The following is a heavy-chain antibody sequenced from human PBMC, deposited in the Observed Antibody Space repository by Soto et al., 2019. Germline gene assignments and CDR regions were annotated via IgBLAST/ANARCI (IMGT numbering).Heavy chain of an antibody. Sequence: QITLKESGPTLVKPTQTLTLTCTFSGFSLTTSGVSVGWIRQPPGKALEWLALIYWDDDKRYSPSLKSRLTTTKDTPKTQLLLTMPKMDPVDTAPYYCAHRRGRVSTPSEGFYWYFDLWGRGTLVTVSS. V-gene: IGHV2-5*02. CDR2: IYWDDDK. CDR1: GFSLTTSGVS. CDR3: AHRRGRVSTPSEGFYWYFDL. J-gene: IGHJ2*01. D-gene: IGHD2-2*01.